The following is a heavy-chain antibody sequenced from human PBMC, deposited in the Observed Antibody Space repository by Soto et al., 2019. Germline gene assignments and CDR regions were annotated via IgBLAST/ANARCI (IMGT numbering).Heavy chain of an antibody. D-gene: IGHD6-19*01. CDR3: ARFFGSGFDY. V-gene: IGHV3-11*04. CDR2: ISTSGATR. J-gene: IGHJ4*02. CDR1: GGSISSGGYS. Sequence: LSLTCAVSGGSISSGGYSWSWIRQPPGKGLEWVAHISTSGATRYYADSVKGRFTISRDNAKTSLYLQMDSLRNEDTAVYYCARFFGSGFDYWGQGTLVTVSS.